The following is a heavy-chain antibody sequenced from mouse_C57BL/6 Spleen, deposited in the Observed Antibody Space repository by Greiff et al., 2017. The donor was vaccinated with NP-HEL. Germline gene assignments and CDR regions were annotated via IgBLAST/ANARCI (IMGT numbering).Heavy chain of an antibody. D-gene: IGHD1-1*01. CDR3: ARYGNATVAYFDY. CDR1: GYTFTSYW. V-gene: IGHV1-55*01. CDR2: IYPGSGST. Sequence: VQLQQSGAELVKPGASVKMSCKASGYTFTSYWITWVKQRPGQGLEWIGDIYPGSGSTNYNEKFKSKATLTVDTSSSTAYMQLSSLTSEDSAVYYGARYGNATVAYFDYWGQGTTLTVSS. J-gene: IGHJ2*01.